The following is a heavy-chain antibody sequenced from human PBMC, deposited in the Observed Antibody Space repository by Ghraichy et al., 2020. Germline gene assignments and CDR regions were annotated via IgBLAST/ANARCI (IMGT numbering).Heavy chain of an antibody. CDR1: GGSFSGYY. CDR2: INHSGST. Sequence: SETLSLTCAVYGGSFSGYYWSWIRQPPGKGLEWIGEINHSGSTNYNPSLKSRVTISVDTSKNQFSLKLSSVTAADTAVYYCARGPNYYDMIHAGSWFDPWGQGTLVTVSS. CDR3: ARGPNYYDMIHAGSWFDP. D-gene: IGHD3-22*01. V-gene: IGHV4-34*01. J-gene: IGHJ5*02.